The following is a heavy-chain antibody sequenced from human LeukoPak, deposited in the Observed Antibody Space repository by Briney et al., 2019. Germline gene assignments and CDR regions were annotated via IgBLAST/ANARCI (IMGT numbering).Heavy chain of an antibody. CDR2: IYPGDSDT. CDR1: GYSFASYW. J-gene: IGHJ4*02. CDR3: ATRYSSSSFDF. D-gene: IGHD6-6*01. V-gene: IGHV5-51*01. Sequence: GESLKISCKGSGYSFASYWIGWVRQMPGKGLEWMGIIYPGDSDTKYSPSFQGQVTISADKSISTTYLQWSSLKASDTAMYYCATRYSSSSFDFWGQGTLVTLSS.